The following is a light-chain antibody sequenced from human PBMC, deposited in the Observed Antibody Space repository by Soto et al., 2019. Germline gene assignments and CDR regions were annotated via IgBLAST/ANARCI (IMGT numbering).Light chain of an antibody. V-gene: IGKV3-15*01. Sequence: EIVMTQAPATLSVSPGERVTRSCRASESLSTYFARYQQKPGQAPRILIYGASTKATGIPARFSGSGSATDFTLTISSLQSEDFAVYYCQSYNDWPFTFGQGTKLEI. CDR3: QSYNDWPFT. J-gene: IGKJ2*01. CDR2: GAS. CDR1: ESLSTY.